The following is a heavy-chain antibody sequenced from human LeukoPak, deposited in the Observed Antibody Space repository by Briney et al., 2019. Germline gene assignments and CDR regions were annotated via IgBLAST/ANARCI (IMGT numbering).Heavy chain of an antibody. V-gene: IGHV3-48*03. D-gene: IGHD3-3*01. J-gene: IGHJ5*02. CDR1: GFTFRSYE. CDR3: ATITIFGVVTPA. Sequence: PGGSLRLSCAASGFTFRSYEMNWVRQAPGKGLEWISYISSGSGRNIYYADSVKGRFTISRDNAKNSLYLQMNSLRAEDSGVYFCATITIFGVVTPAWGQGTLVTVTS. CDR2: ISSGSGRNI.